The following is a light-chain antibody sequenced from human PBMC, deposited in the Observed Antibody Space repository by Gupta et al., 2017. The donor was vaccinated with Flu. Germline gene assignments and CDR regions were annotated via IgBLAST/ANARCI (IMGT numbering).Light chain of an antibody. V-gene: IGLV3-21*02. CDR3: QVWDSYSVHWV. CDR2: EDS. CDR1: NIGTKS. J-gene: IGLJ3*02. Sequence: GQTATFTGGGNNIGTKSVHWYQQNPGQAPVLVVYEDSDRPSGIPERFSGSNSGNTATLTIXRXEAGDGXDYYCQVWDSYSVHWVFGGGTKLTVL.